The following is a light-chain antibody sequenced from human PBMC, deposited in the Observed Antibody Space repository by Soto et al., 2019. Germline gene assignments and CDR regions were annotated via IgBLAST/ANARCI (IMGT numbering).Light chain of an antibody. Sequence: EIVLTQSPGTLSLSPGERATLSCRASQSVSSSSLAWYQQKPGQAPRLLIYGASSRATGIPDRFSGSGSGTAFTLTISRLEPEDFAVYYCQQYGSSPRTFGQGTKVEI. CDR2: GAS. CDR3: QQYGSSPRT. V-gene: IGKV3-20*01. CDR1: QSVSSSS. J-gene: IGKJ1*01.